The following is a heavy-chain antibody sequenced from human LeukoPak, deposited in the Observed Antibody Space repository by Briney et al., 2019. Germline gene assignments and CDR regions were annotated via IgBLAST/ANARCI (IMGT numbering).Heavy chain of an antibody. Sequence: GASVKVSCKASGYTFTGYYMHWVRQATGQGLEWRGWMNPNSGNTGYAQKFQGRVTITRNTSISTAYMELSSLRSEDTAVYYCARRGRKDSSIDYWGQGTLVTVSS. CDR3: ARRGRKDSSIDY. J-gene: IGHJ4*02. CDR1: GYTFTGYY. V-gene: IGHV1-8*03. D-gene: IGHD6-13*01. CDR2: MNPNSGNT.